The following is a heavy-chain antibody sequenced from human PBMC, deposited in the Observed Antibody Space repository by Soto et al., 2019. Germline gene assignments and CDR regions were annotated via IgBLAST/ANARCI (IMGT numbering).Heavy chain of an antibody. CDR2: ISTGGGNT. Sequence: EVLLLESGGALVQPGWSLRLSCAASGFTFSSFAMSWVRQGPEKGLEWVSGISTGGGNTYYADSVKGRFTISRDNSKNTLYLQMNSLRAEDTATYYCARDVMKAFDYWGQGTLVTVSS. D-gene: IGHD2-8*01. CDR3: ARDVMKAFDY. J-gene: IGHJ4*02. V-gene: IGHV3-23*01. CDR1: GFTFSSFA.